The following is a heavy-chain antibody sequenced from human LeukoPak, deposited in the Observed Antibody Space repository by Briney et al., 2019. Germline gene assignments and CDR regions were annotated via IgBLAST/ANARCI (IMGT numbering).Heavy chain of an antibody. CDR3: ARSVDTSAFDI. V-gene: IGHV4-59*01. CDR1: GGSLSSYY. D-gene: IGHD5-18*01. CDR2: IYYSGST. Sequence: PSETLSLTCTVCGGSLSSYYWSWIRQPPGKGLEGIGYIYYSGSTNYNPSLKSRVTISVDTSKIQFSLQLSSVTAADTAVYYCARSVDTSAFDIWGQGTMVTVSS. J-gene: IGHJ3*02.